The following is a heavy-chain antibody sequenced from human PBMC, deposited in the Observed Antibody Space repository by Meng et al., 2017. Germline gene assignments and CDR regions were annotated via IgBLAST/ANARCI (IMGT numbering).Heavy chain of an antibody. CDR3: ARNRRVYYDRWNDAFDI. D-gene: IGHD3-22*01. J-gene: IGHJ3*02. CDR2: IGSTRKNYAT. Sequence: GESLKISCVVSGVTISGSDIHWVRQASGKGLEWVGRIGSTRKNYATAYAASMRGKFTISRDNAKNSLYLQMNSLRAEDTALYYCARNRRVYYDRWNDAFDIWGQGTMVTVSS. CDR1: GVTISGSD. V-gene: IGHV3-73*01.